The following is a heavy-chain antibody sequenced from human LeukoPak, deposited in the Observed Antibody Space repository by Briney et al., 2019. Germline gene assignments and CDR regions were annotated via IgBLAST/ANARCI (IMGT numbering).Heavy chain of an antibody. Sequence: GASVKVSCKASGYTFTSYDINWVRQAPGQGLEWMAYVSAYNGKTEYAQKIQGRVTVATDTSTSTAYMELRNLRSDDTAVYYCAREVWCSGGTCYRYSFDIWGQGTMVTVSS. CDR3: AREVWCSGGTCYRYSFDI. V-gene: IGHV1-18*01. CDR1: GYTFTSYD. D-gene: IGHD2-15*01. CDR2: VSAYNGKT. J-gene: IGHJ3*02.